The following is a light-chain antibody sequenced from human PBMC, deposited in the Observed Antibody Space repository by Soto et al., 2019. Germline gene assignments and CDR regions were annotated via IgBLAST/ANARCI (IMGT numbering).Light chain of an antibody. CDR2: DAS. V-gene: IGKV3-11*01. Sequence: EIVLTQSPATLSLSPGEGATLSCRASQSVSSYLAWYQRKPGQAPRLLIYDASNRATGIPARFSGSGSGTDFTLTISSLEPEDFAVYYCQQRSNWPPYTFGQGTKLEI. CDR3: QQRSNWPPYT. CDR1: QSVSSY. J-gene: IGKJ2*01.